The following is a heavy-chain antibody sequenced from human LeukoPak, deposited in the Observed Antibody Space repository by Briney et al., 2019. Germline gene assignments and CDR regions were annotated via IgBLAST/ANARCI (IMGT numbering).Heavy chain of an antibody. D-gene: IGHD2-2*02. J-gene: IGHJ6*03. CDR3: AKEGYCSSTSCYRGFYYYYMDV. Sequence: GGSLRLSCAASGFTFSNYAMNWVRQAPGKGLEWVSSISTSSTYVYSADSVKGRFTISRDNSKNTLYLQMNSLRAEDTAVYYCAKEGYCSSTSCYRGFYYYYMDVWGKGTTVTVSS. CDR1: GFTFSNYA. V-gene: IGHV3-21*01. CDR2: ISTSSTYV.